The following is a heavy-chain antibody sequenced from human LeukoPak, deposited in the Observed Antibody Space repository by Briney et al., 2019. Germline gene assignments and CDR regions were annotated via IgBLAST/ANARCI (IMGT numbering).Heavy chain of an antibody. Sequence: GGSLRLSCAASGFTFSSYAMHWVRQAPGKGLEWVAVISYDGSNKYYAVSVKGRFTISRDNSKNTLYLQMNSLRAEDTAVYYCAMYYYDSSGYLWGYFDYWGQGTLVTVSS. V-gene: IGHV3-30*04. J-gene: IGHJ4*02. CDR1: GFTFSSYA. CDR2: ISYDGSNK. CDR3: AMYYYDSSGYLWGYFDY. D-gene: IGHD3-22*01.